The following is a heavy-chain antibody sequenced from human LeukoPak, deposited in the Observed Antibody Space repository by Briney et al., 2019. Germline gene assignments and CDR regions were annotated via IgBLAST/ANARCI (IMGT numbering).Heavy chain of an antibody. D-gene: IGHD3-22*01. CDR2: LYTSGST. J-gene: IGHJ6*03. V-gene: IGHV4-4*09. CDR3: ARRSYDSSGYYYYMDV. Sequence: PSETLALTCTVSGGSISSYYWSWVRQPPGKGLEWIGYLYTSGSTNYNPSLKSRVTISVDTSKNQFSLKLSSVTAADTAVYYCARRSYDSSGYYYYMDVWGKGTTVTVSS. CDR1: GGSISSYY.